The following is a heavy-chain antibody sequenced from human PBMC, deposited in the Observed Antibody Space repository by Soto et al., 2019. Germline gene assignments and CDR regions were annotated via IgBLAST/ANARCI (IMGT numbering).Heavy chain of an antibody. CDR1: GFTFSSYG. J-gene: IGHJ6*02. D-gene: IGHD6-13*01. CDR2: IWYDGSNK. V-gene: IGHV3-33*01. CDR3: ARNPGYSSSWLYYYYGMDV. Sequence: HPGGSLRLSCAASGFTFSSYGMHWVRQAPGKGLEWVAVIWYDGSNKYYADSVKGRFTISRDNSKNTLYLQMNSLRAEDTAVYYCARNPGYSSSWLYYYYGMDVWGQGTTVTVSS.